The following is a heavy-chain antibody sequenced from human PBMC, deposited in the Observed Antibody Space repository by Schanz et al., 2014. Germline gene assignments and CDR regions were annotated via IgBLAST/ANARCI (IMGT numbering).Heavy chain of an antibody. CDR3: ARPSDSSWYMDV. V-gene: IGHV3-21*01. CDR2: ISSSSSYI. D-gene: IGHD2-21*02. J-gene: IGHJ6*03. Sequence: VQLVESGGGVVQPGGSLRLSCAASGFTFSTYYMNWVPQAPGKGLEWVSSISSSSSYISYADSVKGRFTISRDNAKNSLYLQMNSLRAEDTAVYYCARPSDSSWYMDVWGKGTTVTVSS. CDR1: GFTFSTYY.